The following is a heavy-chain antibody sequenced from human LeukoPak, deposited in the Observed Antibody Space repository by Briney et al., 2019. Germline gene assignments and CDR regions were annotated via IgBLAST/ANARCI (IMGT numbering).Heavy chain of an antibody. CDR2: IRYDGNKK. J-gene: IGHJ4*02. Sequence: GGSLRLSCAASGFTFSSYGMHWVRQAPGKGLEWVAFIRYDGNKKYYADSVKGRFTISRDNAKNSLYLQMNSLRAEDTAVYYCARGLGYFDYWGQGTLVTVSS. V-gene: IGHV3-30*02. CDR3: ARGLGYFDY. CDR1: GFTFSSYG.